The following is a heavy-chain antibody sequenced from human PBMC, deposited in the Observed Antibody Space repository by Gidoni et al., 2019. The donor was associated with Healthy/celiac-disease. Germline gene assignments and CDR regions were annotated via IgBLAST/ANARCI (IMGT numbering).Heavy chain of an antibody. Sequence: QLQLQESCPGLVKPSETLSLTCTGSGGSISSSSYYWGWIRQPPGKGLEWIGSIYYSGSTYYNPSLKSRVTISVDTSKNQFSLKLSSVTAADTAVYYCARTSGARWYSSSWYPTWGQGTLVTVSS. V-gene: IGHV4-39*01. J-gene: IGHJ4*02. D-gene: IGHD6-13*01. CDR2: IYYSGST. CDR1: GGSISSSSYY. CDR3: ARTSGARWYSSSWYPT.